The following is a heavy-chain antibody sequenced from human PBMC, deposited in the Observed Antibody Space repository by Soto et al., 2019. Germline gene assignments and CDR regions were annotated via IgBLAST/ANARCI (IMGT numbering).Heavy chain of an antibody. V-gene: IGHV3-30*18. Sequence: QVQLVESGGGVVQPGRSLRLSCAASGFTVSSYGMHWVRQAPGKGLEWVAVISDGTNKYYADSVKGRFTISRDNFKNTVDVQMNSQGPDDTAVYYCAKGGSWSGHNWGQGTLVNVTS. D-gene: IGHD3-16*01. CDR1: GFTVSSYG. CDR2: ISDGTNK. CDR3: AKGGSWSGHN. J-gene: IGHJ4*02.